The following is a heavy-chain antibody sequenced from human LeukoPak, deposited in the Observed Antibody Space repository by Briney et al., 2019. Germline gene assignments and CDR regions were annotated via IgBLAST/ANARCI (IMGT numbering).Heavy chain of an antibody. CDR1: GGSISSSSYY. V-gene: IGHV4-39*01. D-gene: IGHD6-6*01. Sequence: PSETLSLTCTVSGGSISSSSYYWGWIRQPPGKGLEWIVSIYYSGSTYYNPSLKSRVTISVDTSKNQFSLKLSSVTAADTAVYYCARGGEYSSSIGYWGQGTLVTVSS. CDR3: ARGGEYSSSIGY. J-gene: IGHJ4*02. CDR2: IYYSGST.